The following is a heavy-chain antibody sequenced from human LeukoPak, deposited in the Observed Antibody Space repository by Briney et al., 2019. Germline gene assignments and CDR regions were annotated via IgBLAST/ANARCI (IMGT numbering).Heavy chain of an antibody. J-gene: IGHJ4*02. Sequence: GGSLRLSCAASGFTFSNSGMNWVRQAPGKGLEWVSTISGSGDSTYYADSVKGRFTISRDNAKNSLYLQMNSLRAEDTAVYYCARDLIVGTTIRYYFDYWGQGTLVTVSS. CDR2: ISGSGDST. CDR3: ARDLIVGTTIRYYFDY. D-gene: IGHD1-26*01. V-gene: IGHV3-23*01. CDR1: GFTFSNSG.